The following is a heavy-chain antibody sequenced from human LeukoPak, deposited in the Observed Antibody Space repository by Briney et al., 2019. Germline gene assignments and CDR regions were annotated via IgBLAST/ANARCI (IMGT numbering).Heavy chain of an antibody. CDR1: GFSLNSYG. D-gene: IGHD1-26*01. J-gene: IGHJ4*02. V-gene: IGHV3-30*19. CDR3: ARVVGGTWLVDF. Sequence: GGSLRLSCAASGFSLNSYGIHWVRQAPAKGLEWVAILSSDGIHKYYADSVKGRFTVSRDNSKNTMYLQMNSLRDEDTAAYYCARVVGGTWLVDFWGQGTLVTVSS. CDR2: LSSDGIHK.